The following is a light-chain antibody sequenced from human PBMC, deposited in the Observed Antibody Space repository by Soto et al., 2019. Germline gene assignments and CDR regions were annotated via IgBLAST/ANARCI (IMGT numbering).Light chain of an antibody. Sequence: EIVLTQSPATLSLSPGERATLSCKASQSVSSYLAWYQQKPGQAPRLLIYGASTRATGIPARFSGSGSGTEFTLTISSLQSEDFAVYYCQQYKNWPPLTFGGGTKVDI. CDR3: QQYKNWPPLT. V-gene: IGKV3-15*01. CDR2: GAS. CDR1: QSVSSY. J-gene: IGKJ4*01.